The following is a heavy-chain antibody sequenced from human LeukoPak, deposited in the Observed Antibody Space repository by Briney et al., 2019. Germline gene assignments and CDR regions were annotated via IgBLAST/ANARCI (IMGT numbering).Heavy chain of an antibody. CDR1: GGSISSYY. CDR3: ARTTYYDFWSGYYRSYYYYYMDV. Sequence: SETLSLTCTVSGGSISSYYWSWIRQPPGKGLEWIGYIYTSGSTNYNPPLKSRVTISVDTSKNQFSLKLSSVTAADTAVYYCARTTYYDFWSGYYRSYYYYYMDVWGKGTTVTVSS. J-gene: IGHJ6*03. V-gene: IGHV4-4*09. D-gene: IGHD3-3*01. CDR2: IYTSGST.